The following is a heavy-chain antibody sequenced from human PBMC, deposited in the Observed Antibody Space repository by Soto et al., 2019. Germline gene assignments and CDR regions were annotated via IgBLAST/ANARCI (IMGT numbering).Heavy chain of an antibody. CDR2: ISAYNGNT. CDR1: GYTFTSYG. J-gene: IGHJ4*02. V-gene: IGHV1-18*01. Sequence: ASVKVSCKASGYTFTSYGISWVRQAPGQGLEGMGGISAYNGNTNYAQKLKGRVPMTTDTSTSTAYMELRSLRSDDTAVYYCARDLVAGAHGIYWGQXXXVTVSS. CDR3: ARDLVAGAHGIY. D-gene: IGHD1-20*01.